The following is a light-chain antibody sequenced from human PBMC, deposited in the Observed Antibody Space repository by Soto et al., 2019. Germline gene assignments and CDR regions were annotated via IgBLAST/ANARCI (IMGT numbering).Light chain of an antibody. CDR3: LQDYTYPLT. Sequence: AIQMTQSPSALSASVGDRVTITCRASQGIRNALGWYQQKPGNAPKLLISVAFSLHSGVPSRFSGSGSGTDFTLTISSLQPEDFATYYCLQDYTYPLTFGGGTKVDIK. J-gene: IGKJ4*01. CDR1: QGIRNA. V-gene: IGKV1-6*01. CDR2: VAF.